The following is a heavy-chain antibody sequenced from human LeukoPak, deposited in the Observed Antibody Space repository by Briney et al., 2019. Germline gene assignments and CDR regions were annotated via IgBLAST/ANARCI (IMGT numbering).Heavy chain of an antibody. CDR1: GFTFSNYW. CDR3: ARGRLIMWDYANAFDI. V-gene: IGHV3-7*03. Sequence: GGSLRLSCAASGFTFSNYWMSWVRQAPGKGLEWVANIKQDRSEKYYVDSVKGRFTISRDNAKNSLYLQMNSLRAEDTAVYYCARGRLIMWDYANAFDIWGQGTMVTVSS. CDR2: IKQDRSEK. J-gene: IGHJ3*02. D-gene: IGHD4-17*01.